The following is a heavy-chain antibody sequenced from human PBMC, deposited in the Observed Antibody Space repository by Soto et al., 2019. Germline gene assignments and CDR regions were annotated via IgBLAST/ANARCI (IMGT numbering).Heavy chain of an antibody. J-gene: IGHJ4*02. CDR1: GYTFTDYY. Sequence: QVQLVQSGAEVKKPGASVKVSCKASGYTFTDYYMHWVRQAPGQGLEWMGWINPNSGDTRYAQHCQGRVAMTRDTSDSTVYMDLNSLRSDDTAMYYCTRASTVAGGLSNSLPNDYWGQGTLVTVSS. V-gene: IGHV1-2*02. D-gene: IGHD6-19*01. CDR2: INPNSGDT. CDR3: TRASTVAGGLSNSLPNDY.